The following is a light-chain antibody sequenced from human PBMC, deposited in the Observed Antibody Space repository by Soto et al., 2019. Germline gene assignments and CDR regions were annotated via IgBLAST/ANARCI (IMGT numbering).Light chain of an antibody. CDR2: SDN. J-gene: IGLJ1*01. CDR3: QSYDKRLTAYV. Sequence: QSVLTQPPSASGTPGQRVTISCSGSSSNVGTNHVNWYQQLPGTAPKLLIYSDNQRPSGVPDRFSGSKSGTSASLAITGLQAEDEGHYYCQSYDKRLTAYVFGTGTKLTVL. V-gene: IGLV1-44*01. CDR1: SSNVGTNH.